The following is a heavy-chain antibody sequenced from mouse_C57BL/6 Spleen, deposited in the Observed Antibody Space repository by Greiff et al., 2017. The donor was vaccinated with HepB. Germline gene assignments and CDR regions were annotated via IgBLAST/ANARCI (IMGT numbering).Heavy chain of an antibody. V-gene: IGHV1-18*01. D-gene: IGHD2-2*01. CDR1: GYTFTDYN. J-gene: IGHJ3*01. Sequence: EVQLVESGPELVKPGASVKIPCKASGYTFTDYNMDWVKQSHGKSLEWIGDINPNNGGTIYNQKFKGKATLTVDKSSSTAYMELRSLTSEDTAVYYCARKGLREAWFAYWGQGTLVTVSA. CDR2: INPNNGGT. CDR3: ARKGLREAWFAY.